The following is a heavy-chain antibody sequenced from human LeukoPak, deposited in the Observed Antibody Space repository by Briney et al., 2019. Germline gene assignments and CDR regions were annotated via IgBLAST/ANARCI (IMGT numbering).Heavy chain of an antibody. CDR2: IYHSGST. D-gene: IGHD1-1*01. J-gene: IGHJ3*02. CDR3: ARPHRWYNWKLDAFDI. CDR1: GGSFSGYY. Sequence: SETLSLTCAVYGGSFSGYYWSWIRQPPGKGLEWIGYIYHSGSTNYNPSLKSRVTISVDTSKNQFSLKLSSVTAADTAVYYCARPHRWYNWKLDAFDIWGQGTMVTVSS. V-gene: IGHV4-34*01.